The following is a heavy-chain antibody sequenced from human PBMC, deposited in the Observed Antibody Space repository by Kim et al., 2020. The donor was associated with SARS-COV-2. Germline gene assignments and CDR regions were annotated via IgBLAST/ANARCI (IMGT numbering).Heavy chain of an antibody. J-gene: IGHJ4*02. CDR3: ARHSRTRAAPAATLDS. D-gene: IGHD2-2*01. CDR2: IDPSDSYT. Sequence: GESLKISCKGSGYSFTNNWISWVRQMPGQGLEWMGRIDPSDSYTSYNPSFQGHVTISVDRSISTAYLQWRSLKASDTAMFYCARHSRTRAAPAATLDSWGQGTLVTVSS. V-gene: IGHV5-10-1*01. CDR1: GYSFTNNW.